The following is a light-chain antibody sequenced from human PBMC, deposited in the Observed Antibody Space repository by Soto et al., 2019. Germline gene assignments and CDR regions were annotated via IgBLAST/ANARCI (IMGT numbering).Light chain of an antibody. CDR2: GAS. CDR3: QQYGSSSWT. Sequence: EIVLTQSPGTLSLSPGERATLSCRASQSVSSSYLAWYQQKPGQAPRLLIYGASSRATGIPDRFSGSGSATDFTLTISRLETEDFAVYYCQQYGSSSWTFGQGTKVEIK. V-gene: IGKV3-20*01. J-gene: IGKJ1*01. CDR1: QSVSSSY.